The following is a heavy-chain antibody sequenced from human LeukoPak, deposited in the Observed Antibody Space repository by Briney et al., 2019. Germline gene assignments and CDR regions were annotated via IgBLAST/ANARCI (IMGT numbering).Heavy chain of an antibody. J-gene: IGHJ3*02. V-gene: IGHV1-46*01. CDR2: INPSGGST. Sequence: ASVKVSCTAPGYTFTSYYMHWVRQAPGQGLEWMGIINPSGGSTSYAQKFQGRVTMTRDTSTSTVYMELSSLRSEDTGVYYCARDLLYYDAFDIWGQGTMVTVSS. CDR1: GYTFTSYY. D-gene: IGHD1-26*01. CDR3: ARDLLYYDAFDI.